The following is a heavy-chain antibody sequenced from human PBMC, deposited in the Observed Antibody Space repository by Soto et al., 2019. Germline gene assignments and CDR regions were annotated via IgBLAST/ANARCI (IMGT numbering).Heavy chain of an antibody. CDR2: IYYSGST. D-gene: IGHD2-21*02. J-gene: IGHJ4*02. CDR1: GGSVSSGSYY. V-gene: IGHV4-61*01. CDR3: ARALVVVPGGSDC. Sequence: QVQLQESGPGLVKPSETLSLTCTVSGGSVSSGSYYWSWIRQPPGKGLEWIGYIYYSGSTNYNPSLKSRGPRSVHSTKCQCCRQLGSGTAADTAVYYRARALVVVPGGSDCWGQGTLVTVSS.